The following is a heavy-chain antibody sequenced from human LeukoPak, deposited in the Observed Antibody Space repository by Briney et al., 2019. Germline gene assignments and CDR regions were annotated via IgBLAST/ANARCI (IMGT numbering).Heavy chain of an antibody. CDR3: TWMATIFTFDY. Sequence: GGSLRLSCVLSGLTFSDACMSWVRQAPGKGREWVGRIRNNRITDYAAPVQGRFSISRDNSKNTFYLQMNSLRMEDTGMYFCTWMATIFTFDYWGQGTLVTVSS. V-gene: IGHV3-15*01. CDR2: IRNNRIT. D-gene: IGHD5-12*01. J-gene: IGHJ4*02. CDR1: GLTFSDAC.